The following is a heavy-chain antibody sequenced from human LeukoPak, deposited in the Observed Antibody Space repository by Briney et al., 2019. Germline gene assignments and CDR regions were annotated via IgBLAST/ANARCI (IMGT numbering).Heavy chain of an antibody. V-gene: IGHV3-23*01. Sequence: PGGSLRLSCAAPGFTFSSHVMTWVRQAPGKGLECVSAISDSGGTTYYADSVKGRFTISRDNSKNTLYLQMNSLRTEDTAVYYCGRIAINANNGMDVWGQGTTVTVSS. CDR2: ISDSGGTT. J-gene: IGHJ6*02. CDR1: GFTFSSHV. D-gene: IGHD1/OR15-1a*01. CDR3: GRIAINANNGMDV.